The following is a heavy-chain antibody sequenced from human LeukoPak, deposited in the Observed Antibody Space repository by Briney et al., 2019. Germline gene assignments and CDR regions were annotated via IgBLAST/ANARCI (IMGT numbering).Heavy chain of an antibody. CDR2: ITSSGADI. Sequence: GGSLRLSCAASGFTSSDYYMSWIRQAPGKGLEWVAYITSSGADIYYADSVKGRFTISRDNAKNALFLRMNSLRVEDTATYYCASDIVATSGDFWGQGTLVSVSS. CDR3: ASDIVATSGDF. D-gene: IGHD5-12*01. V-gene: IGHV3-11*01. J-gene: IGHJ4*02. CDR1: GFTSSDYY.